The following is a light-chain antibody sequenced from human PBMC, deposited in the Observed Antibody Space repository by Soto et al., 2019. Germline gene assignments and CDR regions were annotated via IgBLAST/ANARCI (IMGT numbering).Light chain of an antibody. Sequence: DIQMTQSPSTLSASIGDRVTITCRASQSISGWLAWYQQKPGKAPKLLIYDASNLESGVPSRFSGSGSGTEFTLTISSLQHDDFATYYCQQYNRYSSFTFGQGTNLEIK. J-gene: IGKJ2*01. CDR1: QSISGW. V-gene: IGKV1-5*01. CDR3: QQYNRYSSFT. CDR2: DAS.